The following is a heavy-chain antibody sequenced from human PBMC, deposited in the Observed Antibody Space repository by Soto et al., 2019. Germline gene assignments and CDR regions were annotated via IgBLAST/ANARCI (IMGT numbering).Heavy chain of an antibody. Sequence: SVKVSCKASGGTFSRYAISWVRRAPGQGLEWMRWIIPIFGTANYAQTFQGRVKITADEGTSTAYMELSSLGFEDTAVYYRERGIVGPTSTGWLDPWGQGSLVTVSA. CDR1: GGTFSRYA. J-gene: IGHJ5*02. V-gene: IGHV1-69*13. CDR3: ERGIVGPTSTGWLDP. CDR2: IIPIFGTA. D-gene: IGHD1-26*01.